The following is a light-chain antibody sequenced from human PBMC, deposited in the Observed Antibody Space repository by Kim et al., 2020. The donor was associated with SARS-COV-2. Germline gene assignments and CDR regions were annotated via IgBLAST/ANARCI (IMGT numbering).Light chain of an antibody. CDR3: QQQYNRPST. CDR1: QRISSY. Sequence: DIQMTQSPSSLSASVGDRVTITCRASQRISSYLDWYQQKPGKAPKLLIYDASTLETGVPSRFSGSGSGTDFTLTISSLQPDDIATYYCQQQYNRPSTFGEGTKVDIK. J-gene: IGKJ1*01. CDR2: DAS. V-gene: IGKV1-33*01.